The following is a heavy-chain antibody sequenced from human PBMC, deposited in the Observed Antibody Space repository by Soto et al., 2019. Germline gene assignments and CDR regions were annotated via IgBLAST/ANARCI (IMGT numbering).Heavy chain of an antibody. CDR2: IRSKANSYAT. V-gene: IGHV3-73*02. D-gene: IGHD2-2*01. Sequence: EVQLVESGGGLVQPGGSLKLSCAASGFTFSGSAMHWVRQASGKGLEWVGRIRSKANSYATAYAASVKSRFTISRDDSKNTAYLQMNSLKTEDTAVYYCTRSPPPFGSSSWYWYFDLWGRGTLVTVSS. J-gene: IGHJ2*01. CDR3: TRSPPPFGSSSWYWYFDL. CDR1: GFTFSGSA.